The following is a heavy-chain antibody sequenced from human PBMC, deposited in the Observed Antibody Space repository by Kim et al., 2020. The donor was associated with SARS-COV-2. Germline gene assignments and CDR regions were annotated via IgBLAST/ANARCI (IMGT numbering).Heavy chain of an antibody. J-gene: IGHJ6*02. CDR3: ASAQLLSGYYYYGMDV. V-gene: IGHV4-39*01. Sequence: SETLSLTCTVSGGSISSSSYYWGWIRQPPGKGLEWIGSIYYSGSTYYNPSLKSRVTISVDTSKNQFSLKLSSVTAADTAVYYCASAQLLSGYYYYGMDVWGQGTTVTVSS. CDR1: GGSISSSSYY. D-gene: IGHD3-10*01. CDR2: IYYSGST.